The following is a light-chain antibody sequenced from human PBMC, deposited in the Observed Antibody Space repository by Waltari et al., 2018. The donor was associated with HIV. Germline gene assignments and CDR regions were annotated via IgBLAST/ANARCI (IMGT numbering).Light chain of an antibody. Sequence: QSVLTQPPSASGTPGQRVTIPCSGRGSNIGSNDVTRYQQRPGTAPKLLIYSNNQRPSGVPDRFSGSKSGTSASLAISGLQSEDDADYYCAAWDDSLNGPMFGGGTKLTVL. CDR1: GSNIGSND. V-gene: IGLV1-44*01. CDR3: AAWDDSLNGPM. J-gene: IGLJ3*02. CDR2: SNN.